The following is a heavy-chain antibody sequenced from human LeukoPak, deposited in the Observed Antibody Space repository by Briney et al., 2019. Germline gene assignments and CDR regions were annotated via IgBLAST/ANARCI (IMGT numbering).Heavy chain of an antibody. V-gene: IGHV4-39*07. CDR3: ARVRTLYYPAGNWFDP. CDR2: IYYSGST. J-gene: IGHJ5*02. CDR1: GGSISSSSYY. Sequence: PSETLSLTCTVSGGSISSSSYYWGWIRQPPGKGLEWIGSIYYSGSTYYNPSLKSRVTISVDTSKNQFSLKLSSVTAADTAVYYCARVRTLYYPAGNWFDPWGQGTLVTVSS. D-gene: IGHD2-8*01.